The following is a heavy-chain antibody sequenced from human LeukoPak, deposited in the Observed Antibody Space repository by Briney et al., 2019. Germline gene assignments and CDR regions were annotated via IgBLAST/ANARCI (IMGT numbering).Heavy chain of an antibody. J-gene: IGHJ4*02. Sequence: SETLSLTCTVSAGSINSYYWSWIRQPPGKGLEWIGYIYYSGSTNYNPSLKSRVTISVDTSKNQFSLNLSSVTAADTAVYYCARGLRGIMAGFDYWGQGTLVTVSS. CDR3: ARGLRGIMAGFDY. CDR1: AGSINSYY. D-gene: IGHD6-19*01. CDR2: IYYSGST. V-gene: IGHV4-59*01.